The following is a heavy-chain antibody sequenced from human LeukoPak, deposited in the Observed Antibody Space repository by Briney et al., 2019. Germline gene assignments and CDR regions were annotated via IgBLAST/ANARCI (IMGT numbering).Heavy chain of an antibody. CDR1: GGTFSSYA. CDR3: ARHQEVGATLSAFDI. J-gene: IGHJ3*02. CDR2: IIPIFGTA. Sequence: SVKVSCKASGGTFSSYAISWVRQAPGQELEWMGRIIPIFGTANYAQKFQGRVTITTDESTSTAYMELSSLRSEDTAVYYCARHQEVGATLSAFDIWGQGTMVTVSS. D-gene: IGHD1-26*01. V-gene: IGHV1-69*05.